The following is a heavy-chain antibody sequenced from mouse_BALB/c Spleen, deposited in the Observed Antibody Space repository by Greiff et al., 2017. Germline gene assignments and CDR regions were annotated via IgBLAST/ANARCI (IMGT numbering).Heavy chain of an antibody. V-gene: IGHV5-9-3*01. CDR1: GFTFSSYA. Sequence: EVQRVESGGGLVKPGGSLKLSCAASGFTFSSYAMSWVRQTPEKRLEWVATISSGGSYTYYPDSVKGRFTISRDNAKNTLYLQMSSLRSEDTAMYYCAKVPITTVVATPAWFAYWGQGTLVTVSA. J-gene: IGHJ3*01. D-gene: IGHD1-1*01. CDR2: ISSGGSYT. CDR3: AKVPITTVVATPAWFAY.